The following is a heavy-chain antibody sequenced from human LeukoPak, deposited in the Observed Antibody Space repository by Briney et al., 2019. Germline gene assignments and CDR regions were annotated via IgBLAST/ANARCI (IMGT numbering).Heavy chain of an antibody. D-gene: IGHD4-17*01. J-gene: IGHJ5*02. CDR2: IYYSGNT. CDR1: AGSISGYY. Sequence: SGALSLTCTVPAGSISGYYWTWIRQPPGDGLEWIGYIYYSGNTNYNPSLKSRVTISLDTSKNQFSLKLSSVTAADAAVYYCARPGGIYGDFDHWGQGTLVTVSS. V-gene: IGHV4-59*08. CDR3: ARPGGIYGDFDH.